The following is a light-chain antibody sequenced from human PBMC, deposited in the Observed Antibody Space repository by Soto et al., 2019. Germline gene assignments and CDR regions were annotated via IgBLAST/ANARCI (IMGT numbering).Light chain of an antibody. CDR2: DAS. CDR3: QHRHN. J-gene: IGKJ3*01. V-gene: IGKV3-11*01. Sequence: EVVLTQSQATLSLSPGDRATLSCRASQSVSIDFAWYQQKPGQAPRLLIYDASNKATGIPARFSGSGSGTDFTLTISSLEPEDFAVYFCQHRHNFGPGTKVDIK. CDR1: QSVSID.